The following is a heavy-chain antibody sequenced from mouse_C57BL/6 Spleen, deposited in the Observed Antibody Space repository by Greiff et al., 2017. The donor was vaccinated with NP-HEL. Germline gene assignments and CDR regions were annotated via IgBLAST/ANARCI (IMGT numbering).Heavy chain of an antibody. D-gene: IGHD2-1*01. CDR1: GYTFTDYN. J-gene: IGHJ1*03. CDR2: INPNNGGT. Sequence: EVKLQESGPELVKPGASVKIPCKASGYTFTDYNMDWVKQSHGKSLEWIGDINPNNGGTIYNQKFKGKSPLTVDKSSSTAYMELRSLTSEDTAVYYCAAYGNYERYFDVWGTGTTVTVSS. CDR3: AAYGNYERYFDV. V-gene: IGHV1-18*01.